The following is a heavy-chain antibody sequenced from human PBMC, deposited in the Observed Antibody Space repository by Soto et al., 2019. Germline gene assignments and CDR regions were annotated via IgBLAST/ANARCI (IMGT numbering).Heavy chain of an antibody. D-gene: IGHD2-2*01. V-gene: IGHV1-69*01. J-gene: IGHJ5*02. Sequence: QVQLVQSGAEVKKPGSSVKVSCKASGGTFSSYAISWVRQAPGQGLEWMGGIIPIFGTANYAQKFQGRVTITADESTSTAYMELSSLRSEDTAVYYCARERRGVYCSSTSCYLGSWFDPWGQGTLVTVSS. CDR3: ARERRGVYCSSTSCYLGSWFDP. CDR2: IIPIFGTA. CDR1: GGTFSSYA.